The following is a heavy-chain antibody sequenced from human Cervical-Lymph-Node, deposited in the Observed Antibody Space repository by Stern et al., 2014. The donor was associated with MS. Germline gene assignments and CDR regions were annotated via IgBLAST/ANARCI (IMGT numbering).Heavy chain of an antibody. D-gene: IGHD6-13*01. J-gene: IGHJ6*02. Sequence: VQLVESGAEVKKPGASVKVSCKASGYTFTSYAMHWVRQAPGQRLEWMGWINAGNGNTKYSHKFQGRVTITRDTSASTAYMELSSLRSEDTAVYYCARGLRKQPYGMDVWGQGTTVTVSS. CDR2: INAGNGNT. CDR3: ARGLRKQPYGMDV. V-gene: IGHV1-3*01. CDR1: GYTFTSYA.